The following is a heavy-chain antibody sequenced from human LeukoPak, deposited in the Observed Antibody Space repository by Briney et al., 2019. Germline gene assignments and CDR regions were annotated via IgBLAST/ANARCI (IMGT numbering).Heavy chain of an antibody. CDR1: GFTFSNYG. J-gene: IGHJ3*02. CDR3: AKGGQMMVEVARRGAFDI. CDR2: ISYDGTNK. Sequence: PGGSLRLSCAASGFTFSNYGMHWVRQAPGVGLEWVAVISYDGTNKYYADSVKGRFTISRDNSKNTLYLQMNSLRAEDTAVYYCAKGGQMMVEVARRGAFDIWGQGTMVTVSS. D-gene: IGHD1-1*01. V-gene: IGHV3-30*18.